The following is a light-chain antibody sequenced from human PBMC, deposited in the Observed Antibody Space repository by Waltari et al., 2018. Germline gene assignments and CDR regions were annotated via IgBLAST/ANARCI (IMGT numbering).Light chain of an antibody. CDR3: ATWEDSLNGWV. CDR1: RSNIGGHD. Sequence: QSVVIQSPSASGTPGQRVTISCSGSRSNIGGHDVYWYQQFPGTAPKLLIYTNNQRPSGVPDRFSGSKSGTSASLVISGLQSEDEADYYCATWEDSLNGWVFGGGTKLTVL. V-gene: IGLV1-44*01. J-gene: IGLJ3*02. CDR2: TNN.